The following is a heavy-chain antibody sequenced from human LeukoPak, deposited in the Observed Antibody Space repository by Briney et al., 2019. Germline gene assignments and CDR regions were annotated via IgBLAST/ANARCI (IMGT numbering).Heavy chain of an antibody. CDR2: LYHDGGT. D-gene: IGHD3-10*01. CDR1: GFSVSSNY. J-gene: IGHJ4*02. V-gene: IGHV3-53*01. CDR3: VHGWASYGSGSSEFFDY. Sequence: GGSLRLSCAASGFSVSSNYMSWVRQAPGKGLEYVSVLYHDGGTYSADSVKGRFTISRDNSKNTLYLQMNSLRVEDTAMYYCVHGWASYGSGSSEFFDYWGQGSLVTVSS.